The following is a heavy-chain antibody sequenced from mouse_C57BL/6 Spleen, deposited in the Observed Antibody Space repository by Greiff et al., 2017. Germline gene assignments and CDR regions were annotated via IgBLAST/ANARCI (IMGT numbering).Heavy chain of an antibody. V-gene: IGHV1-55*01. CDR1: GYTFTSYW. CDR2: IYPASGST. D-gene: IGHD1-1*01. CDR3: ARCYYGSSYGYFEV. Sequence: QVQLQQPGAELVKPGASVKMSCKASGYTFTSYWITWVKQRPGQGLEWIGDIYPASGSTNYNEKFKSKATLTVDTSSSTAYMQLSSLTSEDSAVYYGARCYYGSSYGYFEVWGTGTTVTVSS. J-gene: IGHJ1*03.